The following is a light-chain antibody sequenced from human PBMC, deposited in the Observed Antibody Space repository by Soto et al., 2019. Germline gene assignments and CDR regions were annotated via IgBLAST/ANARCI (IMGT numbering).Light chain of an antibody. CDR1: QSVSSN. V-gene: IGKV3-15*01. CDR3: XXXXXWPPIT. Sequence: EIVMTQSPATLSVSPGERATLSCRASQSVSSNLAWYQQKPGQAPRLLIYGASTRATGIPARFSGSGSGAEFTLTISRLQSEXXXXXXXXXXXXWPPITFGQGTRLEIK. J-gene: IGKJ5*01. CDR2: GAS.